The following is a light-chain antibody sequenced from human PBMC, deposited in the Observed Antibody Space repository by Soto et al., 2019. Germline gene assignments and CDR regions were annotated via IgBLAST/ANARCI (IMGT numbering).Light chain of an antibody. CDR2: WAS. V-gene: IGKV4-1*01. CDR3: QQYYSTPYT. J-gene: IGKJ2*01. Sequence: DIVMTQSPDSLAVSLGERATINCKSSQSVLYTSNNKNYLAWYQQKLGQPPKLLISWASTRESGVPDRFSGSGSGTGFTLTISSLQAEDVAVYYCQQYYSTPYTFGQGTKLEIK. CDR1: QSVLYTSNNKNY.